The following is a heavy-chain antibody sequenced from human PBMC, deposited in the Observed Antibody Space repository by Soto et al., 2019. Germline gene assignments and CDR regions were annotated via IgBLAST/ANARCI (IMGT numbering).Heavy chain of an antibody. V-gene: IGHV4-59*01. CDR2: IYYSGST. CDR3: ARGGYSSGWNNWFDP. CDR1: GGSISSYY. D-gene: IGHD6-19*01. J-gene: IGHJ5*02. Sequence: SETLSLTCTVSGGSISSYYWSWIRQPPGKGLEWIGYIYYSGSTNYNPSLKSRVTISVDTSKNQFSLKLSSVTAADTAVYYCARGGYSSGWNNWFDPWGQGTLVTVSS.